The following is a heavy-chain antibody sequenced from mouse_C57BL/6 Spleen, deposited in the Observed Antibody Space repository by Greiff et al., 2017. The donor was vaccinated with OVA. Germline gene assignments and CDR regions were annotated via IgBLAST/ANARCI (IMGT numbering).Heavy chain of an antibody. D-gene: IGHD4-1*01. Sequence: QVQLKESGPGLVQPSQSLSITCTVSGFSLTSYGVHWVRQSPGKGLEGLGVIWRGGSTDYNAAFMSRLSITKDNSKSQVFFKMNSLQADDTAIYYCAKGGETGSRYFDVWGTGTTVTVSS. CDR2: IWRGGST. CDR1: GFSLTSYG. V-gene: IGHV2-5*01. J-gene: IGHJ1*03. CDR3: AKGGETGSRYFDV.